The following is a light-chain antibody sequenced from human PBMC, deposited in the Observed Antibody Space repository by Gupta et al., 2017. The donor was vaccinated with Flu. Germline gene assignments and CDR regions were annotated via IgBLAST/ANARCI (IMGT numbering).Light chain of an antibody. CDR1: SSNIGSNY. J-gene: IGLJ3*02. Sequence: QSVLTQPPSASGTPGQRVVLSCSGSSSNIGSNYVYWYQQLPGTAPKLLIYRNNQRPSGVPDRFSGSKSGTSASLAISGLRSEDEADYYCAAWDDSLSGPVFGGGTKLTVL. CDR2: RNN. CDR3: AAWDDSLSGPV. V-gene: IGLV1-47*01.